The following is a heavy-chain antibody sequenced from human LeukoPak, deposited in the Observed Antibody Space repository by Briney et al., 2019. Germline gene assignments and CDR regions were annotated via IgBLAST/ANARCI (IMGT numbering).Heavy chain of an antibody. CDR1: GFTFSSYW. J-gene: IGHJ4*02. CDR3: ATYRQVLLPFES. Sequence: QSGGSLRLSCAASGFTFSSYWIHWVRQAPGKGLEWVSSIFASGGEIHYADSVRGRFTISRDNSKSTLSLQMNSLRAEDTAIYYCATYRQVLLPFESWGQGTLVTVSS. V-gene: IGHV3-23*01. D-gene: IGHD2-8*02. CDR2: IFASGGEI.